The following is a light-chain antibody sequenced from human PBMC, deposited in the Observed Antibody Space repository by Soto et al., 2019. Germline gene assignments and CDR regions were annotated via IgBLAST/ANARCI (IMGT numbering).Light chain of an antibody. CDR2: GAS. Sequence: TQSPSSLSASVGDRVTITCRASQGIRNDLGWYQQKPGQAPRLLIYGASSRATGIPDRFSGSGSGTDFTLTISRLEPEDFAVYYCQQFGSSPPDTFGQGTKLEIK. J-gene: IGKJ2*01. CDR3: QQFGSSPPDT. CDR1: QGIRND. V-gene: IGKV3-20*01.